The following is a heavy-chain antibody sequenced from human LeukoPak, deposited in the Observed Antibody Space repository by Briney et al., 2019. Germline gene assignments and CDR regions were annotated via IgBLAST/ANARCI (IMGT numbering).Heavy chain of an antibody. CDR3: ARAAYSNYDWFDP. CDR2: INPNSGGT. CDR1: GYTLTGYY. Sequence: ASVKVSCKASGYTLTGYYMPWVRQALGKGLEWMGWINPNSGGTNYAQKFQGRVTMTRDTSISTAYMELSRLRSDDTAVYYCARAAYSNYDWFDPWGQGTLVTVSS. J-gene: IGHJ5*02. D-gene: IGHD4-11*01. V-gene: IGHV1-2*02.